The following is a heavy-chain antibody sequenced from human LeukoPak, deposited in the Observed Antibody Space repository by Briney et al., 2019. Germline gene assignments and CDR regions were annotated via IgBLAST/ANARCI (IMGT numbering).Heavy chain of an antibody. J-gene: IGHJ5*02. CDR2: INHSGST. V-gene: IGHV4-34*01. CDR1: GVSFSGYY. Sequence: PSETLSLTCAVYGVSFSGYYWSWICQPPGKGLEWIGEINHSGSTNYNPSLKSRVTISVDTSKNQFSLKLNSVTAADTAVYYCARHYGPWGQGTLVTVSP. CDR3: ARHYGP. D-gene: IGHD3-16*01.